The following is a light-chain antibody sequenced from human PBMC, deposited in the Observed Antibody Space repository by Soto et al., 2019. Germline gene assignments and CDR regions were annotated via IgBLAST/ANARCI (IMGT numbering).Light chain of an antibody. CDR3: QQYKTWPRT. CDR1: QSVNNN. CDR2: SAS. V-gene: IGKV3-15*01. Sequence: EIVITQSPATVSLSPLERSTLSCRASQSVNNNLAWYQQKPGQPPRLLIYSASSRATGFPVRFSGSGSGTEFTLTISSLQSEDFAVYYCQQYKTWPRTFGQGTKVDIK. J-gene: IGKJ1*01.